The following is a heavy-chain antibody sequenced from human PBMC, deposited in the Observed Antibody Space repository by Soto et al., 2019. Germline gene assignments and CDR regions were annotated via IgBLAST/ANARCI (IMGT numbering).Heavy chain of an antibody. J-gene: IGHJ4*02. Sequence: QAQLVESGVAVVQPGRPLRLSCAASGFTFSSHGMHWVRQATGKGLEWVAVISQYGSIQQYADSVRGRFTIYRDNSQNKLLLQLNRLRSENTAVYYFVKASVPFYGPDSFDHWCQGTLGTISS. CDR1: GFTFSSHG. CDR3: VKASVPFYGPDSFDH. D-gene: IGHD3-10*01. CDR2: ISQYGSIQ. V-gene: IGHV3-30*18.